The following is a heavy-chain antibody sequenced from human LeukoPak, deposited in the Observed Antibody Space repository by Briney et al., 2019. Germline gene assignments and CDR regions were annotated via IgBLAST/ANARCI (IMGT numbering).Heavy chain of an antibody. CDR2: IYTGDSDT. D-gene: IGHD4/OR15-4a*01. J-gene: IGHJ4*02. V-gene: IGHV5-51*01. CDR3: ARLGANYPDY. CDR1: GFNFGNYW. Sequence: GESLKISCKGSGFNFGNYWIGWVRQMPGKGLEWMGIIYTGDSDTRYSPSFEGQVTISADKSISTAYLQWSSLKASDTAMYYCARLGANYPDYWGQGTLVTVSA.